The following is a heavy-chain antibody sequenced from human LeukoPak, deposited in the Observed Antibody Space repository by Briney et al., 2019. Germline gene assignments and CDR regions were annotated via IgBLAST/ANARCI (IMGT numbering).Heavy chain of an antibody. CDR1: GFTVSGNN. CDR3: ARGYGDYVTAFDI. D-gene: IGHD4-17*01. Sequence: GGSLRLSCAASGFTVSGNNMSWVRRAPGKGLEWVSVIYSGGSTYYADSVKGRFTISRDNTKNTLYLQMNSLRAEDTAVYYCARGYGDYVTAFDIWGQGAMVTVSS. CDR2: IYSGGST. J-gene: IGHJ3*02. V-gene: IGHV3-53*01.